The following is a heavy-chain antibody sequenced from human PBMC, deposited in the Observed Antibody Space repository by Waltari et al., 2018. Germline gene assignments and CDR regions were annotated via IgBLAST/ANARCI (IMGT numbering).Heavy chain of an antibody. J-gene: IGHJ4*02. CDR3: ARGMGDD. CDR2: INSDGTST. V-gene: IGHV3-74*01. Sequence: EVRLVESGGGLVQPGGSLRLSCAASGFTLRGDWMHWVRQAPGKGLVWVSRINSDGTSTTDADSVKGRFTISRDNAKNTLYLQMNRLRAEDTAVYYCARGMGDDWGQGTLVTVSS. CDR1: GFTLRGDW. D-gene: IGHD3-16*01.